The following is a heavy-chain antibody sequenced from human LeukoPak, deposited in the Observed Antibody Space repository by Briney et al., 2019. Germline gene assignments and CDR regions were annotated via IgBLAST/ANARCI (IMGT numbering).Heavy chain of an antibody. Sequence: GGSLRLSCTASGFTFGDYAMSWFSQAPGKRLEWVGFIRSKAYGGTTEYAASVKGRFIISRDDSKSIAYLQMNSLKTEDTAVYYCTRYGDYVPDYFDYWGQGTLVTVSS. V-gene: IGHV3-49*03. D-gene: IGHD4-17*01. CDR3: TRYGDYVPDYFDY. CDR1: GFTFGDYA. CDR2: IRSKAYGGTT. J-gene: IGHJ4*02.